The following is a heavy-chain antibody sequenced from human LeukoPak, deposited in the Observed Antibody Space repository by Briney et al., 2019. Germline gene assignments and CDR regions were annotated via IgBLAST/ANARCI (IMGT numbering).Heavy chain of an antibody. CDR1: GFTVSSNY. V-gene: IGHV3-66*01. Sequence: GGSLRLSCAASGFTVSSNYMSWVRQAPGKGLEWVSVIYSGGSTYYADSVKGRFTISRDNSKNTLYLQMNSLRAEDTAVYYCAREDGFGEFREDYWGQGTLVTVSS. CDR2: IYSGGST. D-gene: IGHD3-10*01. CDR3: AREDGFGEFREDY. J-gene: IGHJ4*02.